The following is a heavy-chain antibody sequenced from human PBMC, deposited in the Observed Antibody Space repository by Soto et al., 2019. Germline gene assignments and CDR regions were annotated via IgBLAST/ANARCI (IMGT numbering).Heavy chain of an antibody. J-gene: IGHJ5*02. CDR2: INPNSGGT. CDR1: GYTFTGYY. V-gene: IGHV1-2*02. Sequence: ASVKVSCKASGYTFTGYYMHWVRQAPGQGLEWMGWINPNSGGTNYAQKFQGRVTMTRDTSISTAYMELSRLRSDDTAVYYCAIGSGWSEGNWFDPWGQGTLVTVSS. CDR3: AIGSGWSEGNWFDP. D-gene: IGHD6-19*01.